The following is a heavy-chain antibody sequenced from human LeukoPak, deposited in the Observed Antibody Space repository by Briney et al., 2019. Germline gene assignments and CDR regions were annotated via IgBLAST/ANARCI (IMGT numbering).Heavy chain of an antibody. J-gene: IGHJ4*02. CDR1: GFTFSSYG. D-gene: IGHD2-8*02. Sequence: GGSPRLSCAASGFTFSSYGMHWVRQAPGKGLEWVALIWYDGSNKYYADSVKGRFTISRDNSKNTVYLQMNSLRAEDTAVYYCASRRGGTVGDYWGQGTLVTVSS. V-gene: IGHV3-33*01. CDR2: IWYDGSNK. CDR3: ASRRGGTVGDY.